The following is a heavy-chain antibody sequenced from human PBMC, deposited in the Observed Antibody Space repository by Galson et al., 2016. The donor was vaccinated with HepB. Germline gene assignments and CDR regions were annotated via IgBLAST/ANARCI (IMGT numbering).Heavy chain of an antibody. CDR2: IYSGGST. Sequence: SLRLSCAASGFTVSSNYLSWVRQAPGKGLEWVSVIYSGGSTYYADSVRGRFTISRDNSNNILYLQMNSLRAEDTAVYYCARDLVVTRNYYYYHDMDVWGKGTTVTVSS. V-gene: IGHV3-53*01. CDR1: GFTVSSNY. J-gene: IGHJ6*03. CDR3: ARDLVVTRNYYYYHDMDV. D-gene: IGHD3-22*01.